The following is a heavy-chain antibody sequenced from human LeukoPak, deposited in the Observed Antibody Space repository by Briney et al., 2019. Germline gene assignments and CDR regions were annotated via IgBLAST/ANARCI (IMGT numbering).Heavy chain of an antibody. Sequence: GGSLRLSCAASGFTFSSYAMSWVRQAPGKGLEWVSAISGSGGSTYYADSVKGRFTISRDNSKNTLYLQMNSLRAEDTAVYYCAKRGDELLWYGEAFDYWGQGTLVTVSS. V-gene: IGHV3-23*01. D-gene: IGHD3-10*01. CDR1: GFTFSSYA. J-gene: IGHJ4*02. CDR2: ISGSGGST. CDR3: AKRGDELLWYGEAFDY.